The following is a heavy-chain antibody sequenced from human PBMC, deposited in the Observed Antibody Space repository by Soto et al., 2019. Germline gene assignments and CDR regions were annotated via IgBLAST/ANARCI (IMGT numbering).Heavy chain of an antibody. J-gene: IGHJ4*02. CDR1: GFTFSNCG. CDR3: ARGKSGYDFEIDY. V-gene: IGHV3-33*01. Sequence: QAQLVESGGGVVQPRRSLRLSCTTSGFTFSNCGFHWVRQAPGKGLEWVAIIWFDGSNANYTDSVKGRFTISRDNSKNTVYLQMNSLSPEDTSMYYCARGKSGYDFEIDYWGQGTLVTVSS. D-gene: IGHD5-12*01. CDR2: IWFDGSNA.